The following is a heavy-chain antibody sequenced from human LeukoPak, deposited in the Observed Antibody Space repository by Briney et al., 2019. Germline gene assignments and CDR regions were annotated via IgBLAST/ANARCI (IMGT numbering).Heavy chain of an antibody. CDR3: ARAHSGWYSGPDGAFDI. Sequence: ASVKVSCKASGYTFTSYYMHWVRQAPGQGLEGMGIINPSGGSTSYAQKFQGRVTMTRDTSTSTVYMELSSLRSEDTAVYYCARAHSGWYSGPDGAFDIWGQGTMVTVSS. V-gene: IGHV1-46*01. D-gene: IGHD6-19*01. J-gene: IGHJ3*02. CDR1: GYTFTSYY. CDR2: INPSGGST.